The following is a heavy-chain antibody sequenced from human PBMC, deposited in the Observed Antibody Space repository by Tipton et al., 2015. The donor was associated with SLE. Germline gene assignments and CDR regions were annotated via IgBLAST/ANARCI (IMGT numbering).Heavy chain of an antibody. V-gene: IGHV4-34*01. CDR2: INHSGST. J-gene: IGHJ4*02. D-gene: IGHD6-19*01. CDR1: GGSFSGYY. Sequence: LRLSCAVYGGSFSGYYWSWIRQPPGKGLEWIGEINHSGSTNYNPSLKSRVTISVDTSKNQFSLKLSSVTAADTAMYYCAGGSGWYYFDYWGQGTLVTVSS. CDR3: AGGSGWYYFDY.